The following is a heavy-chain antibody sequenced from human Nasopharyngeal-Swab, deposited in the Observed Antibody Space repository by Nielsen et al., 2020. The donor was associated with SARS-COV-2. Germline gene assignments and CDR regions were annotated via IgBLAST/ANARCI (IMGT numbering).Heavy chain of an antibody. Sequence: ESLKISCAASGFTFSSYSMNWVRQAPGKGLEWVSSISSSSSYIYYADSVKGRFTISRDNAKNSLYLQMNSLRAEDTAVYYCARGRSSSGYYYYYGMDVWGQGTTVTVSS. CDR3: ARGRSSSGYYYYYGMDV. D-gene: IGHD3-22*01. CDR1: GFTFSSYS. CDR2: ISSSSSYI. J-gene: IGHJ6*02. V-gene: IGHV3-21*01.